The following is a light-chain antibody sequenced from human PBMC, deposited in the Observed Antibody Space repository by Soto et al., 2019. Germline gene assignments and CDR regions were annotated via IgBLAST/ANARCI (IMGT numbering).Light chain of an antibody. Sequence: EIVLTQSPATLSVSPGERATLSCSASQTVISNLAWYQQKPGQAPRLLIYDASNRATGIPARFSGSGSGTDFTLTISSIEPEDFAVYYCQQRSNWPPITFGQGTRREIK. CDR2: DAS. CDR3: QQRSNWPPIT. CDR1: QTVISN. J-gene: IGKJ5*01. V-gene: IGKV3-11*01.